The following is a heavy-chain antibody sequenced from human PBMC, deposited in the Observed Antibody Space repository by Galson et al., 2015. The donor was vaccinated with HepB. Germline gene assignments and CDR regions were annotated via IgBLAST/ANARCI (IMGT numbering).Heavy chain of an antibody. CDR2: IYHSGST. CDR1: GGSISSGGYS. J-gene: IGHJ6*03. CDR3: ARVRGSYDFYDYYYYYMDV. V-gene: IGHV4-30-2*01. Sequence: TLSLTCTVSGGSISSGGYSWSWIRQPPGKGLEWIGYIYHSGSTYYNPSLKSRVTISVDRSKNQFSLKLSSVTAADTAVYYCARVRGSYDFYDYYYYYMDVWGKGTTVTVSS. D-gene: IGHD3-3*01.